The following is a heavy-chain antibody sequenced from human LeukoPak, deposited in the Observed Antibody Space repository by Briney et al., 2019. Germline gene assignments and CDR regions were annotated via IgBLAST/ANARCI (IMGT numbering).Heavy chain of an antibody. CDR2: INQIGSEK. J-gene: IGHJ3*02. V-gene: IGHV3-7*01. CDR1: GFTFSKYW. CDR3: AREKEEMIRAPYAFGI. Sequence: PGGSLRLSCAASGFTFSKYWMSWVRQAPGKGLEWVANINQIGSEKYYVDSVKGRFTISRDNAKNSLYLQMNSLRAEDTAVYYCAREKEEMIRAPYAFGIWGQGTMVTVSS. D-gene: IGHD3-10*01.